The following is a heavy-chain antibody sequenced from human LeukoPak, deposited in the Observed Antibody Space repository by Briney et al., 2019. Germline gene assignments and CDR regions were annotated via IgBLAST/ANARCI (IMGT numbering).Heavy chain of an antibody. J-gene: IGHJ5*02. Sequence: PSETLSLTCTVSGGSLSSYYWSWIRRPPGKGLEWIGYVYHRGSTSYNPSLKSRVTISAGMSKNQFSLKLNSVTAADTAVYYCARFHMTMVRGVIDNWLDTWGQGTLVTVSS. D-gene: IGHD3-10*01. V-gene: IGHV4-59*01. CDR1: GGSLSSYY. CDR3: ARFHMTMVRGVIDNWLDT. CDR2: VYHRGST.